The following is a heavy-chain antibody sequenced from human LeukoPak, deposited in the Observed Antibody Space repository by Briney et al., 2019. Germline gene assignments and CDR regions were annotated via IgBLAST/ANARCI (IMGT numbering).Heavy chain of an antibody. CDR3: ARGHFWSGYTYQDYFYYMDV. CDR1: GFSFSKFA. J-gene: IGHJ6*03. Sequence: PGGSLRLSCADSGFSFSKFAMHWVRQAPGRGLESVSGISYNGDGTYYANSVKGRFTISRDNSKKTLYLQVGSPRVEDMGVYYCARGHFWSGYTYQDYFYYMDVWGKGTAVTVSS. CDR2: ISYNGDGT. V-gene: IGHV3-64*01. D-gene: IGHD3-3*02.